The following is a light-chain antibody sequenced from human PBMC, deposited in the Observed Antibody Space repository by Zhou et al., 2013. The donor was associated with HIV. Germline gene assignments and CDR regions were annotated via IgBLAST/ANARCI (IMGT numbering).Light chain of an antibody. CDR3: QQSYNTSLT. Sequence: DIQMTQSPSSLSASVGDRVTITCRASQGINTYLNWYQQKPGKAPNLLIYAASTLQSGVPSRFSGNGSGTDFTLTISSLQPEDFATYYCQQSYNTSLTFGQGTKVEIK. CDR2: AAS. J-gene: IGKJ1*01. CDR1: QGINTY. V-gene: IGKV1-39*01.